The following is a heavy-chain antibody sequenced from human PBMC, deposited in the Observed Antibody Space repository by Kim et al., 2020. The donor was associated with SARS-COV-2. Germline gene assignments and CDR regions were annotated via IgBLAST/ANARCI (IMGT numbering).Heavy chain of an antibody. D-gene: IGHD5-12*01. CDR3: ARHAPGWLKSDNWFDP. J-gene: IGHJ5*02. Sequence: SETLSLTCTVSGGSIRSSSYYWGWIRQPPGKGLEWIGSIYYSGSTYYNPSHKSRLTISVDTSKNQFYLNLISVTAADTAVYYCARHAPGWLKSDNWFDPWGQETLVTVSS. CDR2: IYYSGST. V-gene: IGHV4-39*01. CDR1: GGSIRSSSYY.